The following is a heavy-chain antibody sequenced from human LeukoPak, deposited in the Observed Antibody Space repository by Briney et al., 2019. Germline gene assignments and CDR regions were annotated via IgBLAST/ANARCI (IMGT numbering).Heavy chain of an antibody. CDR3: AREMTQWLAVRLSNWFDP. CDR2: ISGSSSYI. J-gene: IGHJ5*02. CDR1: GFTFSSYS. D-gene: IGHD6-19*01. Sequence: GGSLRLSCAASGFTFSSYSMNWVRQAPGKGLEWVSSISGSSSYIYYADSVKGRFTISRDNAKNSLYLQMNSLRAEDTAVYYCAREMTQWLAVRLSNWFDPWGQGTLVTVSS. V-gene: IGHV3-21*01.